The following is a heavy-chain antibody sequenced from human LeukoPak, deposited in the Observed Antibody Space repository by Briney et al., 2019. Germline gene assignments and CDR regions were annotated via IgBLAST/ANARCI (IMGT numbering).Heavy chain of an antibody. CDR1: RYTFTSYG. J-gene: IGHJ4*02. Sequence: ASAKVSCKASRYTFTSYGFSWVRPAPGQGLEGMGWISAYNGDTNYAQKFQGRVTMTTDTSTSTAYMELRSLKSDDTAVYNCARGKVVTMVTPLDYWGQGTLVTVSS. V-gene: IGHV1-18*01. CDR3: ARGKVVTMVTPLDY. CDR2: ISAYNGDT. D-gene: IGHD4/OR15-4a*01.